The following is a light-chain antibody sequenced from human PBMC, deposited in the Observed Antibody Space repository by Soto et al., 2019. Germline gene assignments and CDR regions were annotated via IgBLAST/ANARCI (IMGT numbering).Light chain of an antibody. CDR2: DES. V-gene: IGKV3-11*01. J-gene: IGKJ1*01. CDR3: QQRSNGPPWT. CDR1: QSVSSY. Sequence: EMVLTQSPATLSFSPEERATLSCRASQSVSSYLAGYQQKPGQAPSLLIYDESNLATGIPARFSDSGCGTDLTLSMSSLEPEDCAVYYGQQRSNGPPWTFGQGTKGEIK.